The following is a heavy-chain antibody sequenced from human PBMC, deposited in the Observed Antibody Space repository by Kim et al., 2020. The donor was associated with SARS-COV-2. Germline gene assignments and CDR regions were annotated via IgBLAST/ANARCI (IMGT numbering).Heavy chain of an antibody. D-gene: IGHD3-10*01. CDR3: ARESWGSGSRRYYYGMDV. Sequence: GGSLRLSCAASGFTFSSYEMNWVRQAPGKGLEWVSYISSSGSTIYYADSVKGRFTISRDNAKNSLYLQMNSLRAEDTAVYYCARESWGSGSRRYYYGMDVWGQGTTVTVSS. CDR1: GFTFSSYE. CDR2: ISSSGSTI. V-gene: IGHV3-48*03. J-gene: IGHJ6*02.